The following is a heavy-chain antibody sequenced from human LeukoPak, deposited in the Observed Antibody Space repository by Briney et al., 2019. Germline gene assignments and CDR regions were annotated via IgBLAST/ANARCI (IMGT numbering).Heavy chain of an antibody. CDR1: GFTFSSYG. Sequence: PGGSLRLSCAASGFTFSSYGMDWVRQAPGKGLEWVAVISYDGGNKYYADSVKGRFTISRDNSKNTLYLQMNSLRAEDTAVYYCAKGRYSYGPDTFDYWGQGTLVTVSS. CDR3: AKGRYSYGPDTFDY. D-gene: IGHD5-18*01. CDR2: ISYDGGNK. J-gene: IGHJ4*02. V-gene: IGHV3-30*18.